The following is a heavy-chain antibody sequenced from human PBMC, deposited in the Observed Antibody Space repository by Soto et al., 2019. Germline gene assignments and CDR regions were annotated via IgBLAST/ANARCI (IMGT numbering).Heavy chain of an antibody. V-gene: IGHV5-51*01. CDR1: GYSFTSYW. D-gene: IGHD2-2*01. CDR3: AKLGSSSWSPHYYFDY. CDR2: IYPGDSDT. J-gene: IGHJ4*02. Sequence: GESLKISCKGSGYSFTSYWIGWVRQMPGKGLEWMGIIYPGDSDTRYSPSFQGQVTISADKSISTAYLQWSSLKASDTAIYYCAKLGSSSWSPHYYFDYWGQGTLVTVSS.